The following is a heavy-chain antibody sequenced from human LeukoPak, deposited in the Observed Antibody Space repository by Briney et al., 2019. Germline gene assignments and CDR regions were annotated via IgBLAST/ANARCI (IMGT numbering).Heavy chain of an antibody. CDR3: AREGATYYYDSSGYLL. J-gene: IGHJ4*02. D-gene: IGHD3-22*01. V-gene: IGHV4-4*07. CDR2: IYTSGST. CDR1: GGSISSYY. Sequence: SETLSLTCTVSGGSISSYYWSWIRQPAGKGLEWIGRIYTSGSTNYNPSLKSRVTMSVDTSKNQFSLKLSSVTAADTAVYYCAREGATYYYDSSGYLLWGQGTLVTVSS.